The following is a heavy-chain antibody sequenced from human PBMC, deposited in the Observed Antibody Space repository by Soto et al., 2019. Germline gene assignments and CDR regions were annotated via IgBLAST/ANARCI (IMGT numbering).Heavy chain of an antibody. CDR1: GFTFSSHA. D-gene: IGHD4-17*01. J-gene: IGHJ3*01. V-gene: IGHV3-23*01. Sequence: GGSLRLSCAASGFTFSSHAMSWVRQAPGKGLEWVSAISGSGTSTYNVDSVKGRFNISRDNSKNTLYLQMNGLRAEDTAVYYCARDPNADYLGAFDFWGQKTMVTVSS. CDR3: ARDPNADYLGAFDF. CDR2: ISGSGTST.